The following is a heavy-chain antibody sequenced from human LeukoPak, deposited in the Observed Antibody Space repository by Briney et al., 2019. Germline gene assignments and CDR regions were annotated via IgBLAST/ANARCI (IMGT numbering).Heavy chain of an antibody. CDR2: INHSGST. V-gene: IGHV4-34*01. CDR3: ARVPSVGYYYGSGLLRTTRYGMDV. J-gene: IGHJ6*02. CDR1: GGSFSGYY. Sequence: PSETLSLACAVYGGSFSGYYWSWIRQPPGEGLEWIGEINHSGSTNYNPSLKSRVTISVDTSKNQFSLKLSSVTAADTAVYYCARVPSVGYYYGSGLLRTTRYGMDVWGQGTTVTVSS. D-gene: IGHD3-10*01.